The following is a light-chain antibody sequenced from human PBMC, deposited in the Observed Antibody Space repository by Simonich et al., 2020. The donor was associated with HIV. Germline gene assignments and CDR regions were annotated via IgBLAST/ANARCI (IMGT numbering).Light chain of an antibody. CDR1: SSDVGGYKY. V-gene: IGLV2-14*03. Sequence: QSALTQPASVSGSPGQSITTSCTGTSSDVGGYKYVSWYQQHPGKAPKLIIYDVSNRPSGVSNRFSGSTSGYTASLTISGLRAEDEADYYCSSYSSTTTVIFGGGTKLTVL. J-gene: IGLJ2*01. CDR2: DVS. CDR3: SSYSSTTTVI.